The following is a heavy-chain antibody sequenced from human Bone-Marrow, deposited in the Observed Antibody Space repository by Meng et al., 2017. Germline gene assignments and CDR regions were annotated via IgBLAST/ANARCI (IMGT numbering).Heavy chain of an antibody. V-gene: IGHV3-48*03. D-gene: IGHD6-13*01. Sequence: GESLKISCAASGFTFSSYEMNWVRQAPGKGLEWVSYISNSGSTIYYADSVKGRFTISRDNAKNSLYLQMNSLRADDTAVYYCARDPGYSSSWLGTYYYYGMDVWGPGTTVTSP. CDR1: GFTFSSYE. CDR2: ISNSGSTI. CDR3: ARDPGYSSSWLGTYYYYGMDV. J-gene: IGHJ6*02.